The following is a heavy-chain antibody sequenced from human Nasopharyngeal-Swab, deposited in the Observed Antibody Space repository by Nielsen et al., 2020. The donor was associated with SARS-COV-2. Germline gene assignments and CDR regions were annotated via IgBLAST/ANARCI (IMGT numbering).Heavy chain of an antibody. J-gene: IGHJ2*01. CDR3: VRDLHCSHGDCNWYFDL. D-gene: IGHD2-21*02. V-gene: IGHV1-18*01. CDR1: GYTFTSSG. CDR2: VSGYNGDS. Sequence: ASVKVSCKASGYTFTSSGISWVRQAPGQGLEWVAWVSGYNGDSNVARRVQGRVTMTADTSTSTAYMELRSLRPDDTAVYYCVRDLHCSHGDCNWYFDLWGRGTLVTVSS.